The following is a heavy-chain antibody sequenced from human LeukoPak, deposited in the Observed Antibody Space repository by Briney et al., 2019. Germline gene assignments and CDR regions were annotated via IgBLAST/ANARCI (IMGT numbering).Heavy chain of an antibody. CDR1: GFTFSSYS. CDR2: ISSSSSYI. V-gene: IGHV3-21*01. J-gene: IGHJ6*02. CDR3: ARDDYDSWDYYYYGMDV. D-gene: IGHD3-3*01. Sequence: GGSLRLSCAASGFTFSSYSMNWVRQAPGKGLEWVSSISSSSSYIYYADSVKGRFTISRDNAKNSLYLQMNSLRAEDAAVYYCARDDYDSWDYYYYGMDVWGQGTTVTVS.